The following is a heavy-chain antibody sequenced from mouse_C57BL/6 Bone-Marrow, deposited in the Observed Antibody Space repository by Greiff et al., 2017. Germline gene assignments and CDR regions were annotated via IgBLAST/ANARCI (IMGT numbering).Heavy chain of an antibody. CDR2: IYPGSGNT. D-gene: IGHD1-1*01. J-gene: IGHJ1*03. CDR1: GYTFTDYY. Sequence: VQLQQSGAELVRPGASVKLSCKASGYTFTDYYINWVKQRPGQGLEWIARIYPGSGNTYYTEKFKGKATLTAEQSSSTAYMQLSSLTSEDAAVXFCARPVVATDWYFDVWGTGTTVTVSS. CDR3: ARPVVATDWYFDV. V-gene: IGHV1-76*01.